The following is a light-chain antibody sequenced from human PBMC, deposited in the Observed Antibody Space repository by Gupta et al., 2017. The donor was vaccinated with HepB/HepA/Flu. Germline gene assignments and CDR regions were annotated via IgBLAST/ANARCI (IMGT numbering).Light chain of an antibody. V-gene: IGKV3-20*01. CDR1: QSVDSRY. CDR2: DAS. Sequence: EIVLTQSPDTLSLSPGERATLSCRASQSVDSRYLAWYQQKVGQAPRLLIYDASNRATGIPDRFSGSGSGTDFTLTISRLESEDFAVYYCQQYGRSPGTFGQGTKVEIK. CDR3: QQYGRSPGT. J-gene: IGKJ1*01.